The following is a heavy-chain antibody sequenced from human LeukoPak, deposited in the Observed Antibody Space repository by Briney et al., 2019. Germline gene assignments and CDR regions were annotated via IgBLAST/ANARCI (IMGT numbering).Heavy chain of an antibody. CDR2: VYNSDTT. CDR1: GFTSSDNY. V-gene: IGHV3-53*01. D-gene: IGHD3-22*01. Sequence: GGSLRLSCAASGFTSSDNYVTWVRQAPGKGLEWVSIVYNSDTTSSADSVKGRFTISRDNAENTVYPQMTSLRLEDTAVYYCASSIGGAASSNWFAAWGQGTLVTVSS. J-gene: IGHJ5*02. CDR3: ASSIGGAASSNWFAA.